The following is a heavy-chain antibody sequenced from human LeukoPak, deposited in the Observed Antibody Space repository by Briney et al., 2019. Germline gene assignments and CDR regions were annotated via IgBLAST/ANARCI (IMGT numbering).Heavy chain of an antibody. D-gene: IGHD6-13*01. CDR3: ARIWAEFQLVRDF. Sequence: GASVKVSCKASGYSFTSYLISWVRQVPGQGLEWMGWISGHNGNTDYAQKFKDRVTLTTDTSSSTAYMELRSLTSDDTAVYFCARIWAEFQLVRDFWGQGTLVTVSP. V-gene: IGHV1-18*01. CDR1: GYSFTSYL. J-gene: IGHJ4*02. CDR2: ISGHNGNT.